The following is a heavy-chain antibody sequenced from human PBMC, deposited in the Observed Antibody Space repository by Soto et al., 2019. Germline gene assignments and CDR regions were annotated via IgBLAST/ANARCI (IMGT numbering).Heavy chain of an antibody. CDR1: GFTFSSYE. D-gene: IGHD1-26*01. CDR2: ISSSGSTI. CDR3: ARDPSIVGATNWFDP. V-gene: IGHV3-48*03. J-gene: IGHJ5*02. Sequence: GGSLRLSCADSGFTFSSYEMNWVRQAPGKGLEWVSYISSSGSTIYYADSVKGRFTISRDNAKNSLYLQMNSLRAEDTAVYYCARDPSIVGATNWFDPWGQGTLVTVSS.